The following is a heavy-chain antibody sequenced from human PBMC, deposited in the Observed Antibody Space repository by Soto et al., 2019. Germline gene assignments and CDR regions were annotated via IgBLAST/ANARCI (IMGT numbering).Heavy chain of an antibody. V-gene: IGHV3-23*01. D-gene: IGHD2-15*01. CDR2: ISGSGGST. J-gene: IGHJ6*02. CDR3: AKREDIVVVVAATPGYPMDV. CDR1: GFTFSSYA. Sequence: EVQLLESGGGLVQPGGSLRLSCAASGFTFSSYAMSWVRQAPGKGLEWVSAISGSGGSTYYADSVKGRFTISRDNSKNTLYLQMNSLRAEDTAVYYCAKREDIVVVVAATPGYPMDVWGQGTTVTVSS.